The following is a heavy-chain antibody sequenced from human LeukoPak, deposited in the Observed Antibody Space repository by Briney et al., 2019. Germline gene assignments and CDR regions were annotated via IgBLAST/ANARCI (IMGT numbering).Heavy chain of an antibody. V-gene: IGHV3-30*03. Sequence: GGSLRLSCAASGFTFSSYGMHWVRQAPGKGLEWVAVISYDGSNKYYADSVKGRFTISRDNSKNTLYLQMNSLRAEDTAVYYCARDPGGGFLDYWGQGTLVTVSS. D-gene: IGHD3-16*01. CDR3: ARDPGGGFLDY. J-gene: IGHJ4*02. CDR2: ISYDGSNK. CDR1: GFTFSSYG.